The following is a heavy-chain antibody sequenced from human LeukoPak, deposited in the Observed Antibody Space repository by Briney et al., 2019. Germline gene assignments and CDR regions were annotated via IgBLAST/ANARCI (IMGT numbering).Heavy chain of an antibody. Sequence: LRLSCAVSGFTFSSCGMHWVRQHPGKVLEWIGYIYYSGSTYYHPYLKSRVTMAVDTSKNQFSLKLSSVTAPDTAVFYCARADYYGSSGYQYWYFDLWGRGTLVTVSS. V-gene: IGHV4-31*02. CDR2: IYYSGST. CDR1: GFTFSSCG. D-gene: IGHD3-22*01. J-gene: IGHJ2*01. CDR3: ARADYYGSSGYQYWYFDL.